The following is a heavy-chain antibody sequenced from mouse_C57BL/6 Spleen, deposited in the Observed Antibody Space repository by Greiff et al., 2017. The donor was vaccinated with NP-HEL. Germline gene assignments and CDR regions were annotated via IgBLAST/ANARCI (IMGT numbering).Heavy chain of an antibody. CDR1: GYSITSGYY. CDR3: ARVGLLHYAMDY. V-gene: IGHV3-6*01. CDR2: ISYDGSN. J-gene: IGHJ4*01. D-gene: IGHD1-1*01. Sequence: DVKLEESGPGLVKPSQSLSLTCSVTGYSITSGYYWNWIRQFPGNKLEWMGYISYDGSNNYNPSLKNRISITRDTSKNQFFLKLNSVTTEDTATYYCARVGLLHYAMDYWGQGTSVTVSS.